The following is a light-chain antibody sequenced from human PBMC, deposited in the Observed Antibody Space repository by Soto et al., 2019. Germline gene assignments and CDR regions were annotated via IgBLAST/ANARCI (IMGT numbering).Light chain of an antibody. J-gene: IGKJ1*01. CDR3: QQYDRSPWT. Sequence: EMVVTQSPDTLSLSPGERVTLFCRASQSVSDTYLAWYQQKPGQAPRLLIYGASTRATGIPDRFTGAGSGTDFTLTISRLEPDDFAVYYCQQYDRSPWTFGQGTKVEIK. CDR2: GAS. CDR1: QSVSDTY. V-gene: IGKV3-20*01.